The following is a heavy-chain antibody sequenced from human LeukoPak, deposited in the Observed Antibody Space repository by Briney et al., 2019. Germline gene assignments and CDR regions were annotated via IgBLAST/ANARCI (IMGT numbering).Heavy chain of an antibody. J-gene: IGHJ3*02. CDR1: GGSISSGGYY. V-gene: IGHV4-39*01. CDR3: ARGNRPYGEHEAFDI. CDR2: IYYSGST. Sequence: SETLSLTCTVSGGSISSGGYYWSWIRQPPGKGLEWIGSIYYSGSTYYNPSLKSRVTISVDTSKNQFSLKVSSVSAADTAVYYCARGNRPYGEHEAFDIWGHGTTVTVSP. D-gene: IGHD3-10*01.